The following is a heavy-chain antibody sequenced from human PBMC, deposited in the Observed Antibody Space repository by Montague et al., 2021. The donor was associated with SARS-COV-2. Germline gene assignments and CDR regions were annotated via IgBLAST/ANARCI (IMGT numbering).Heavy chain of an antibody. CDR2: INHSGST. CDR3: ARIRCITIFGVVITPYYYGMDD. CDR1: GGSFSGYY. J-gene: IGHJ6*02. Sequence: SETLSLTCAVYGGSFSGYYWSWIRQPPGKGLEWIGEINHSGSTNYNPSLKSRVTISVDTSKNQFSLKLSSVTAADTAVYYCARIRCITIFGVVITPYYYGMDDWGQGTTVTVSS. D-gene: IGHD3-3*01. V-gene: IGHV4-34*01.